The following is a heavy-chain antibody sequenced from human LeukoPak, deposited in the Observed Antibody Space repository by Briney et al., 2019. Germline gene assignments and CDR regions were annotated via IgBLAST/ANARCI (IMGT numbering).Heavy chain of an antibody. J-gene: IGHJ3*02. Sequence: PSETLSLTCAVSGGSISSGGYSWSWIRQPPGKGLEWIGYIYHSGSTYYNPSLKSRVTISVDRSKNQFSLKLSSVTAADTAVYYCARDTLPDNAFVIWGQGTMVTVSS. CDR1: GGSISSGGYS. D-gene: IGHD1-14*01. CDR3: ARDTLPDNAFVI. V-gene: IGHV4-30-2*01. CDR2: IYHSGST.